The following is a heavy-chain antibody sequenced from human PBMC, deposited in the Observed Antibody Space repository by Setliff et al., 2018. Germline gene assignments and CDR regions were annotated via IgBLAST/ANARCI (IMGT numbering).Heavy chain of an antibody. J-gene: IGHJ4*02. V-gene: IGHV3-30*04. Sequence: PGGSLRLSCAASGLTFSSDAMTWVRQAPGTRLEWLAVISFDGRYKYYVDSVKGRFTISRDNSKNTLFLHMTSLRPEDTAVYFCAKDPRGGGGSDLNWYTYYFDSWGRGTLVTVSS. CDR1: GLTFSSDA. CDR2: ISFDGRYK. CDR3: AKDPRGGGGSDLNWYTYYFDS. D-gene: IGHD1-1*01.